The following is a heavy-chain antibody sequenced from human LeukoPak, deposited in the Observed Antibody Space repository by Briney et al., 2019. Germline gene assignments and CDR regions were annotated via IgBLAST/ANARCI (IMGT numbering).Heavy chain of an antibody. V-gene: IGHV3-23*01. CDR2: ISGSGGGT. CDR3: ASLTYYYDSSGYSSNDY. CDR1: GFTFSSYA. Sequence: GGSLRLSCAASGFTFSSYAMSWVRQAPGKGLEWVSAISGSGGGTYYADSVKGRFTISRDNSKNTLYLQMNSLRAEDTAVYYCASLTYYYDSSGYSSNDYWGQGTLVTVSS. J-gene: IGHJ4*02. D-gene: IGHD3-22*01.